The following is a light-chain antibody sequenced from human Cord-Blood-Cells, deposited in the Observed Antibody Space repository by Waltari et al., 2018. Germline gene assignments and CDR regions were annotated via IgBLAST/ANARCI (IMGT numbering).Light chain of an antibody. CDR3: QQYNSYSWT. CDR2: DAS. Sequence: DIQMTQSPSTLSASVGDRVTITCRASQSISSWLAWYQQKPGKAPKLLIYDASSLESGVPARFGGSQSGREVTLPIISLQPDDFATYHCQQYNSYSWTFGQGPKVEIK. J-gene: IGKJ1*01. V-gene: IGKV1-5*01. CDR1: QSISSW.